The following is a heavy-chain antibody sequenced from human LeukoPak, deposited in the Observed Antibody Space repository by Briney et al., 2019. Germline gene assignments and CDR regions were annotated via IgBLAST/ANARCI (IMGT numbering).Heavy chain of an antibody. CDR3: ARHGASYFDY. D-gene: IGHD3-16*01. Sequence: GGSLRLSCAASGFTFSSRWMGWVRQAPGKGLEWVANIKEDGSDTYYVGSVKGRFTISRDNANNSLYLQMNSVRAEDTALYYCARHGASYFDYWGQGALVTVSS. CDR1: GFTFSSRW. V-gene: IGHV3-7*05. CDR2: IKEDGSDT. J-gene: IGHJ4*02.